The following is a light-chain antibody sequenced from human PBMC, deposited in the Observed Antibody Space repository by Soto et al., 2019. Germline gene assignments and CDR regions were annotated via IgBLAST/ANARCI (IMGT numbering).Light chain of an antibody. CDR1: QSVSSN. CDR2: GAS. Sequence: EIVMTQFLATLSVSSGESATLSCRASQSVSSNLAWYQQKPGQAPRLLIYGASTRAAGIPARFSCSGSGPDFTLTITSLQSEDFAVYYCQQYNNWPPITFGQGTKLEIK. CDR3: QQYNNWPPIT. J-gene: IGKJ2*01. V-gene: IGKV3-15*01.